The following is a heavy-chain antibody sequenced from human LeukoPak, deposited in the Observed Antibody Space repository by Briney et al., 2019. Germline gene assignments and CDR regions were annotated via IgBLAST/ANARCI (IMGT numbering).Heavy chain of an antibody. CDR2: ISSSSSYI. D-gene: IGHD3-3*01. Sequence: GGSLRLSCAASGFTFSSYSMNWVRQAPGKGLEWVSSISSSSSYIYYADSVKGRFTISRDNAKNSLYLQMNSLRAEDTAVYYCARDFSATDYYDFWSGYAAFGYWGQGTLVTVSS. CDR3: ARDFSATDYYDFWSGYAAFGY. CDR1: GFTFSSYS. V-gene: IGHV3-21*01. J-gene: IGHJ4*02.